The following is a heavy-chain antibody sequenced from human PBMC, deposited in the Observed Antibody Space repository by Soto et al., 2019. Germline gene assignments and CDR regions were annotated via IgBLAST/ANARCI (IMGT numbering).Heavy chain of an antibody. V-gene: IGHV2-5*01. D-gene: IGHD6-19*01. CDR1: GFSLSNIGVA. CDR3: AHMSGGINWFDP. CDR2: IYWNDDE. J-gene: IGHJ5*02. Sequence: QITLRESGPTLVKPTQTLTLTCTFSGFSLSNIGVAVGWIRQPPGKALEWITIIYWNDDERYNPSLKNRLTITKDTSRNQVVLTMTNMDPVDTATYFCAHMSGGINWFDPWGQGTLVTVSP.